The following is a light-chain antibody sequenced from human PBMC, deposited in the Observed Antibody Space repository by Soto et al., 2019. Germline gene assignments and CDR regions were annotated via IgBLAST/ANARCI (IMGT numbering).Light chain of an antibody. CDR3: CSYAGSSTVV. J-gene: IGLJ2*01. CDR1: SSDVGSYKF. CDR2: EGS. V-gene: IGLV2-23*01. Sequence: QSALTQPASVSGSPGQSITISCTGTSSDVGSYKFVSWYQQHPVKAPKLMIYEGSKRPSGVSNRFSGSKSGNTASLTISGLQAEDEADYYCCSYAGSSTVVFGGGTKLTV.